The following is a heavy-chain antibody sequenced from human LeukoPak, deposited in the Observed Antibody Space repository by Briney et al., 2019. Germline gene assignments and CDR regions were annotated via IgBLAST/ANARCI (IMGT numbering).Heavy chain of an antibody. Sequence: GGSLRLSCAASGFTFSRYWMHWVRQAPGKGLVWVSRIKSDGSTNYADSVKGRFTISRDNAKNTVSLQMNSLRAEDTGVYYCARAPAEIGGYYPEYVRHWGQGTLVTVSS. D-gene: IGHD3-22*01. J-gene: IGHJ1*01. CDR1: GFTFSRYW. V-gene: IGHV3-74*01. CDR2: IKSDGST. CDR3: ARAPAEIGGYYPEYVRH.